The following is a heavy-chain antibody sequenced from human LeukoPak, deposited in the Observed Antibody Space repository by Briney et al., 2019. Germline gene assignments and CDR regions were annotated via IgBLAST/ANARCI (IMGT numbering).Heavy chain of an antibody. CDR2: IWYDGSNK. CDR1: GFTFRNYG. Sequence: GGSLRLSCAASGFTFRNYGMHWVRQAPGKGLEWVGVIWYDGSNKYYGDSVKGRFTISRDNSQNTLSLQTDSLRAEDTAIYYCARDRNWATRNWYFDLWGRGTLVTVSS. V-gene: IGHV3-33*01. D-gene: IGHD5-24*01. CDR3: ARDRNWATRNWYFDL. J-gene: IGHJ2*01.